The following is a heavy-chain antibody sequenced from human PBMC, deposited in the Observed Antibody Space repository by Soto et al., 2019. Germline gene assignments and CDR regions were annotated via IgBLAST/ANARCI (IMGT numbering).Heavy chain of an antibody. J-gene: IGHJ3*02. V-gene: IGHV3-48*02. CDR3: ATSHCSGGSCRVIDAFDI. Sequence: EVQLVESGGGWVQPGGSLRLSCAASGFTFSSYSMNWVRQAPGKGLEWVSYISSSSSTIYYADSVKGRFTISRDNAKNSLYLQMNSLRDEDTAVYYCATSHCSGGSCRVIDAFDIWGQGTMVTVSS. CDR2: ISSSSSTI. CDR1: GFTFSSYS. D-gene: IGHD2-15*01.